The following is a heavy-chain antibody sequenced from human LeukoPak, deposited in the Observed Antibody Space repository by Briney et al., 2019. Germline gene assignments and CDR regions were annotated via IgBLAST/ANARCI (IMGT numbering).Heavy chain of an antibody. CDR2: INPNSGGT. CDR3: ARLYCSSTSCYPLSPFDY. D-gene: IGHD2-2*01. V-gene: IGHV1-2*02. CDR1: GYTFTGYY. J-gene: IGHJ4*02. Sequence: RASVKVSCKASGYTFTGYYMHWVRQAPGQGLEWMGWINPNSGGTNYAQKFQGRVTMTRDTSISTAYMELSRLRSDDTAVYYCARLYCSSTSCYPLSPFDYWAREPWSPSPQ.